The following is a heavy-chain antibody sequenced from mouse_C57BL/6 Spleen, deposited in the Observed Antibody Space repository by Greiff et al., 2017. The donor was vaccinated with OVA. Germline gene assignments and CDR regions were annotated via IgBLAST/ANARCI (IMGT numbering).Heavy chain of an antibody. D-gene: IGHD2-4*01. CDR3: VREVIYYDYDVEAMDD. V-gene: IGHV10-1*01. J-gene: IGHJ4*01. CDR2: IRSKSNNYAT. CDR1: GFSFNTYA. Sequence: EVQLVESGGGLVQPKGSLKLSCAASGFSFNTYAMNWVRQAPGKGLEWVARIRSKSNNYATYYADSVKDRFTISRDDSESMLYLQMNKVKTEDTAMYYGVREVIYYDYDVEAMDDWGQGTSVTVSS.